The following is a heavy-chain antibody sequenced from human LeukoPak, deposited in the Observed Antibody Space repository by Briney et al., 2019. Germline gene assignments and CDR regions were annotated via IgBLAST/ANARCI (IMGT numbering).Heavy chain of an antibody. CDR1: GFTFGDYY. CDR3: ARDSILTGYYTLIDY. J-gene: IGHJ4*02. CDR2: ISSSSSYT. D-gene: IGHD3-9*01. V-gene: IGHV3-11*05. Sequence: GGSLRLSCAASGFTFGDYYMSWIRQAPGKGLEWVSYISSSSSYTNYADSVKGRFTISRDNAKNSLYLQMNSLRAEDTAVYYCARDSILTGYYTLIDYWGQGTLVTVSS.